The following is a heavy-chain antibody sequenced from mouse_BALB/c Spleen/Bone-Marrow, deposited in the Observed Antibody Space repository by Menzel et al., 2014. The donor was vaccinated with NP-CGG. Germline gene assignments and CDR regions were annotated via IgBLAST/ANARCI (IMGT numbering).Heavy chain of an antibody. D-gene: IGHD2-1*01. CDR3: ARYGNYNAMGY. CDR1: GYSITSGYY. V-gene: IGHV3-6*02. Sequence: EVQLQQSGPGLVKPSQSLSLTCSVTGYSITSGYYWNWIRQFPGNKLEWMGYISYDGSNNYNPSLKNRISITRDTSKNQFFLKLNSVTTEDTATYYCARYGNYNAMGYWGQGTSVTVSS. CDR2: ISYDGSN. J-gene: IGHJ4*01.